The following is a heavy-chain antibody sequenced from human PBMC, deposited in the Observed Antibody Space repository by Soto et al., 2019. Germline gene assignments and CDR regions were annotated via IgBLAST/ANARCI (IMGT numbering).Heavy chain of an antibody. CDR3: ARDLYKSGWTGTFDI. V-gene: IGHV3-33*01. D-gene: IGHD6-19*01. Sequence: QVQLVESGGGVVQSGGYLKLSCAASGFAFDAYNIHWVRQAPGKGLEWVAFVWYDGSNDYYSDAVKGRFTVSRDNSKNSLYLELNSLRAEDTAVYYCARDLYKSGWTGTFDIWGQGTRVTVSS. CDR2: VWYDGSND. CDR1: GFAFDAYN. J-gene: IGHJ3*02.